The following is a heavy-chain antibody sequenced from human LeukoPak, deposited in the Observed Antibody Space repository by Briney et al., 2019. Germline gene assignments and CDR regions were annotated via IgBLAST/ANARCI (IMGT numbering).Heavy chain of an antibody. Sequence: PGGSLRLSCAASGFTVSSNYMSWVRQAPGKGLEWVAVIGYDGSNKYYADSVKGRFTISRDNSKNTLYLQMNSLRAEDTAVYYCARGGIAAAGTEPSDCYGMDVWGQGTTVTVSS. V-gene: IGHV3-33*08. D-gene: IGHD6-13*01. CDR3: ARGGIAAAGTEPSDCYGMDV. J-gene: IGHJ6*02. CDR1: GFTVSSNY. CDR2: IGYDGSNK.